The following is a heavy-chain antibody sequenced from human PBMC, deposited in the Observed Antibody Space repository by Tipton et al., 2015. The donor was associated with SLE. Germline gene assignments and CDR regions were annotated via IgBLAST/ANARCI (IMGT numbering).Heavy chain of an antibody. Sequence: SLRLSCAASGFTFSSYAMHWVRQAPGKGLEWVAVIWYDGSNKYYADSVKGRFTISRDNSKNTLYLQMNSLRVEDTAVYYCARDVGGCSCGSCYLDWGQGTLVPVSS. V-gene: IGHV3-33*08. J-gene: IGHJ4*02. CDR3: ARDVGGCSCGSCYLD. CDR1: GFTFSSYA. D-gene: IGHD2-15*01. CDR2: IWYDGSNK.